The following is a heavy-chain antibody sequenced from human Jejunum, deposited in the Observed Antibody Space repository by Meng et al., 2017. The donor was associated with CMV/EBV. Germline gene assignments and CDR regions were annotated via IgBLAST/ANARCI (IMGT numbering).Heavy chain of an antibody. CDR2: IKSKQNGETT. J-gene: IGHJ4*02. V-gene: IGHV3-15*07. CDR1: GFTFSNAW. D-gene: IGHD3-22*01. Sequence: VGSGFTFSNAWMNWVRQAPGRGLEWVGRIKSKQNGETTDYAAPVKGRFTISRDDSKNTVYLEMNSLKSEDSAVYYCTDSSGDSNWDYWGQGTLVTVSS. CDR3: TDSSGDSNWDY.